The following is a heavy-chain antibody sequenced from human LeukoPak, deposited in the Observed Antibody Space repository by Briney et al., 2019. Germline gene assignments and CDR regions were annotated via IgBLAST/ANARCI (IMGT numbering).Heavy chain of an antibody. V-gene: IGHV3-21*01. J-gene: IGHJ3*02. CDR3: ARWVAAAGTGGDI. CDR1: GFTFSSYS. CDR2: ISSSSSYI. Sequence: PGGSLRLSCAASGFTFSSYSMNWVRQAPGKGLEWVSSISSSSSYIYYADSVKGRFTISRDNAKNSLYLQMNSLRAEDTAVYYCARWVAAAGTGGDIWGQGTMVTVSS. D-gene: IGHD6-13*01.